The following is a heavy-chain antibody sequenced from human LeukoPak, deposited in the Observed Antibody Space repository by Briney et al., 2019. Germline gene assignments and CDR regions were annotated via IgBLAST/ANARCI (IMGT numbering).Heavy chain of an antibody. V-gene: IGHV4-39*01. D-gene: IGHD6-13*01. CDR2: IYYSGST. J-gene: IGHJ4*02. Sequence: PSETLSLTCTVSGGSISSSSYYWGWIRQPPGKGLEWIGSIYYSGSTYYNPSLKSRVTISVDTSKNQFSLKLSSVTAADTAVYYCARQGYGDSSSWFYLDYWGQGTLVTVSS. CDR3: ARQGYGDSSSWFYLDY. CDR1: GGSISSSSYY.